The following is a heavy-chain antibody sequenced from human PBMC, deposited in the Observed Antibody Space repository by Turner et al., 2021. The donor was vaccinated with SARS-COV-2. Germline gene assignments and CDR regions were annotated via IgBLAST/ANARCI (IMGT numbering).Heavy chain of an antibody. D-gene: IGHD2-2*01. CDR3: ATGYQLRVNWFDP. CDR2: FDPEDGET. Sequence: QVQLVQSGAEVKKPGASVKVSCKISGYTLPELSMYWVRQAPGKGLGWMGGFDPEDGETIYAKNFQGRVTMTEDTSTDTAYMELSSLRSEDTAVYFCATGYQLRVNWFDPWGQGTLVTVSS. V-gene: IGHV1-24*01. CDR1: GYTLPELS. J-gene: IGHJ5*02.